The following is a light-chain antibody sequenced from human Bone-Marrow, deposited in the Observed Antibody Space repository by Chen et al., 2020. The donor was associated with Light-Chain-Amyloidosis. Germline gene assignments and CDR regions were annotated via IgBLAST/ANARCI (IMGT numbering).Light chain of an antibody. Sequence: QSALTQPPSASGSPGQSVTISCTGTNSDVGAYNYVSWYQLLPGKAPKLLIYEVTKRPSGVPGRFSCLKSGNPASLTGCGLQAEDEADDYCCSYAGADNHVFFGGGTKLTVL. CDR3: CSYAGADNHVF. V-gene: IGLV2-8*01. J-gene: IGLJ2*01. CDR2: EVT. CDR1: NSDVGAYNY.